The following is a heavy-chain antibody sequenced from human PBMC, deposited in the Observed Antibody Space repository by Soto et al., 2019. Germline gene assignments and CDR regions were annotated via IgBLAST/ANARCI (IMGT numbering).Heavy chain of an antibody. J-gene: IGHJ6*02. CDR3: ARGRFSGMDV. V-gene: IGHV4-34*01. CDR1: GGSFSGYY. CDR2: INHSGST. Sequence: PSETLSLTCAVYGGSFSGYYWSWIRQPPGKGLEWIGEINHSGSTNYNPSLKSRVTISVDTSKNQFSLKLSSVTAADTAVYYCARGRFSGMDVWGQGTTVTV.